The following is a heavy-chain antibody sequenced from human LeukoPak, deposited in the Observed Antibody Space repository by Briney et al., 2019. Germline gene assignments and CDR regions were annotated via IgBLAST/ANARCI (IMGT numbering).Heavy chain of an antibody. Sequence: SETLSLTCTVSGGSISSYYWSWIRQPAGKGLEWIGRIYTSGSTNHNPPLTSRVTMSVDTSKNQFSLNLSSVTAADTAVYYCARGPRYSSSSGNFDYWGQGTLVTVSS. J-gene: IGHJ4*02. D-gene: IGHD6-6*01. CDR2: IYTSGST. CDR3: ARGPRYSSSSGNFDY. V-gene: IGHV4-4*07. CDR1: GGSISSYY.